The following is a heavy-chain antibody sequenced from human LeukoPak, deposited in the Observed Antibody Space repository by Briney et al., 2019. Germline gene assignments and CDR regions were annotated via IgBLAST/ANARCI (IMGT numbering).Heavy chain of an antibody. V-gene: IGHV4-4*07. CDR3: ASQAITIFGVVTPRGFDY. Sequence: SETLSLTCTVSGGSISSYYWSWIRQPAGKGLEWIGRIYTSGSTNYNPSLKSRVTMSVDTSKNQFSLKLSSVTAADTAMYYCASQAITIFGVVTPRGFDYWGQGTLVTVSS. CDR2: IYTSGST. J-gene: IGHJ4*02. D-gene: IGHD3-3*01. CDR1: GGSISSYY.